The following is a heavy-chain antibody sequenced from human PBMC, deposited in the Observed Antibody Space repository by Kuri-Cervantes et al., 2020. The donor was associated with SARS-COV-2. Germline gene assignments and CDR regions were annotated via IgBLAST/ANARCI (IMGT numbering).Heavy chain of an antibody. CDR2: INPNSGGT. D-gene: IGHD2-2*01. J-gene: IGHJ3*02. Sequence: ASVKVSCKASGYTFTGYYMHWVRQAPGQGLEWMGWINPNSGGTNYAQKFQGRVTMTRDTSISTAYMELSRLRSDDTAVYYCTGGEYCSSTSCCKDAFDIWGQGTMVTVSS. V-gene: IGHV1-2*02. CDR3: TGGEYCSSTSCCKDAFDI. CDR1: GYTFTGYY.